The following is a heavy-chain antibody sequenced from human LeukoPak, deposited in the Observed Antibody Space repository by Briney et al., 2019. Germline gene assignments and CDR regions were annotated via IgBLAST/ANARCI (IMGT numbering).Heavy chain of an antibody. Sequence: ASVKVSCKAPGGTFSSYAISWVRQAPGQGLEWMGGIIPIFGTANYAQKFQGRVTITADESTSTAYMELSSLRSEDTAVYYCARSDFSLARYFDYWGQGTLVTVSS. CDR3: ARSDFSLARYFDY. J-gene: IGHJ4*02. D-gene: IGHD3-3*02. V-gene: IGHV1-69*13. CDR1: GGTFSSYA. CDR2: IIPIFGTA.